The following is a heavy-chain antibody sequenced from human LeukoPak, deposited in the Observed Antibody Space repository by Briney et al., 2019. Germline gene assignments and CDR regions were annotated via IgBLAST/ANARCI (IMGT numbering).Heavy chain of an antibody. D-gene: IGHD3-10*01. CDR2: INPSGGST. V-gene: IGHV1-46*01. Sequence: ASVKVSCKASGGTFSSYAISWVRQAPGQGLEWMGIINPSGGSTSYAQKFQGRVTMTRDTSTSTVYMELSSLRSEDTAVYYCAREAGSAFDYWGQGTLVTVSS. J-gene: IGHJ4*02. CDR3: AREAGSAFDY. CDR1: GGTFSSYA.